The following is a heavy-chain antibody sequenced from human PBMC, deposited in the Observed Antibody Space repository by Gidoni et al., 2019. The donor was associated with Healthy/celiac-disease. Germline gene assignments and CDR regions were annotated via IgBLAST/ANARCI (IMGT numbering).Heavy chain of an antibody. J-gene: IGHJ6*02. CDR1: GGSMTSSSYY. CDR2: LYYSGST. V-gene: IGHV4-39*01. D-gene: IGHD6-6*01. Sequence: QVQLQESGPGLVKSPETLSLPCSVSGGSMTSSSYYWGWIRQPPGKGLECIGSLYYSGSTYYNPSLKSRVTISVDTSRNQFSLKLSSVTAADTAVYYCARHHVSSIATRIDYYYYDMDVWGQGTTVTVSS. CDR3: ARHHVSSIATRIDYYYYDMDV.